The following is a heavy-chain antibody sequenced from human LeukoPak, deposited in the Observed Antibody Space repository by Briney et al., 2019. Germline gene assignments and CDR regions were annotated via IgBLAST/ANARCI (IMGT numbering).Heavy chain of an antibody. CDR2: ITTNGVSA. CDR1: GFTFSDYA. D-gene: IGHD2-15*01. Sequence: GGSLRLSCAASGFTFSDYAMTWVRQAPGEGLEWVSSITTNGVSANYADSVKGRFTISRDNSKNTLYLQMNSLRAEDTALYYCAKLTPASNYWGQGTLVTVSS. CDR3: AKLTPASNY. V-gene: IGHV3-23*01. J-gene: IGHJ4*02.